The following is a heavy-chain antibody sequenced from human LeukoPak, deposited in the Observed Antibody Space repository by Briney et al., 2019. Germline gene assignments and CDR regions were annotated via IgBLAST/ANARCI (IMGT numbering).Heavy chain of an antibody. V-gene: IGHV4-59*01. CDR3: ARDSSLYCSGGSCYQYFQH. J-gene: IGHJ1*01. Sequence: SETLSLTCTVSGGSISSYYWSWIRQPPGKGLEWVGYIYNSGSTNYNPSLKSRVTISVDTSKHQFSLKLNSVTAADTAVYYCARDSSLYCSGGSCYQYFQHWGQGTLVTVSS. CDR2: IYNSGST. CDR1: GGSISSYY. D-gene: IGHD2-15*01.